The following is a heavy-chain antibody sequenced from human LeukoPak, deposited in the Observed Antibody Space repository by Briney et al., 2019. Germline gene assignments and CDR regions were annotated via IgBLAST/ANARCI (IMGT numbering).Heavy chain of an antibody. Sequence: GGSLRLSCAASGFSFSTYSMIWVRQAPGKGLEWVSSVSRTSEYIYYADSVRGRFTISRDNAKNTVYLQMNSLRAEDTAVYYCARWYSSGWYSDYWGQGTLVTVSS. J-gene: IGHJ4*02. CDR1: GFSFSTYS. CDR2: VSRTSEYI. CDR3: ARWYSSGWYSDY. V-gene: IGHV3-21*06. D-gene: IGHD6-19*01.